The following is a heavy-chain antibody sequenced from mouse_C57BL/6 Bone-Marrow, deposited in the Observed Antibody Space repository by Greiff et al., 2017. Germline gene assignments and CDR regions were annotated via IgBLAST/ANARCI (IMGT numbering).Heavy chain of an antibody. Sequence: QVQLQQPGAELVRPGTSVKLSCKASGYTFTSYWMHWVKQRPGQGLEWIGVIDPSDSYTNYNQKFKGKATLTVDTSSSTAYMQLSSLTSEDSAVYYCARPYLYYYAMDYGGQGTSVTVSS. J-gene: IGHJ4*01. D-gene: IGHD2-3*01. CDR3: ARPYLYYYAMDY. V-gene: IGHV1-59*01. CDR1: GYTFTSYW. CDR2: IDPSDSYT.